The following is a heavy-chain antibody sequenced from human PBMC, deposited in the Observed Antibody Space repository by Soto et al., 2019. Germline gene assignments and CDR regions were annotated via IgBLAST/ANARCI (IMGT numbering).Heavy chain of an antibody. CDR2: IYYNGST. CDR1: GGSISGYY. CDR3: ARLTDCGGDCPLFDY. D-gene: IGHD2-21*02. V-gene: IGHV4-59*01. Sequence: SETLSLTCTVSGGSISGYYWSWIRQPPGKGLEWIDYIYYNGSTNYNPSLKSRVTISVDTSKNQFSLKLSSATAADTAVYYCARLTDCGGDCPLFDYWGQGTLVTVSS. J-gene: IGHJ4*02.